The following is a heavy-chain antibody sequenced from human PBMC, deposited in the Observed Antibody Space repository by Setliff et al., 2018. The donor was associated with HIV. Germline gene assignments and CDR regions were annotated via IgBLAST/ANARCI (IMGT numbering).Heavy chain of an antibody. V-gene: IGHV3-15*01. D-gene: IGHD5-12*01. CDR2: IQSKIDGGTT. J-gene: IGHJ4*02. CDR3: TTYSGYTDGPVEKYFDY. CDR1: RFTFTNAW. Sequence: GGSLRLSCAASRFTFTNAWMTWVRQAPGKGLEWLGRIQSKIDGGTTDHAAPVKGRFTISRDDSRNTLYLQMNSLKPEDTAVYYCTTYSGYTDGPVEKYFDYWGQGILVTVSS.